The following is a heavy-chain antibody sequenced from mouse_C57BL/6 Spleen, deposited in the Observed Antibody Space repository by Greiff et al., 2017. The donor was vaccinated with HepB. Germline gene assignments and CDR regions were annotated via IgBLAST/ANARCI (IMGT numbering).Heavy chain of an antibody. J-gene: IGHJ4*01. CDR2: ISSGGDYI. V-gene: IGHV5-9-1*02. Sequence: DVKLVESGAGLVKPGRSLKLSCAASGFTFSSYAMSWVRQTPEKRLEWVAYISSGGDYIYYADTVKGRFTISRDNARNTLYLQMSSLKSEDTAMYYCTREGKNPYYAMDYWGQGTSVTVSS. CDR3: TREGKNPYYAMDY. CDR1: GFTFSSYA.